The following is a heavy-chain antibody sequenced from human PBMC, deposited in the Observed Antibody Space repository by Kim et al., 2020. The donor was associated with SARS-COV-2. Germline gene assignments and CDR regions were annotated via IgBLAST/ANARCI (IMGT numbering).Heavy chain of an antibody. D-gene: IGHD6-19*01. V-gene: IGHV3-11*01. CDR1: GFTFSDYY. Sequence: GGSLRLSCAASGFTFSDYYMSWIRQAPGKGLEWVSYIGKSGNSIYYADSVKGRFTISRDNAKNSLYLQMNSLRAEDTAVYYCARYCCRGDGWSFYYFDFWGQGTLVTVSS. CDR3: ARYCCRGDGWSFYYFDF. J-gene: IGHJ4*02. CDR2: IGKSGNSI.